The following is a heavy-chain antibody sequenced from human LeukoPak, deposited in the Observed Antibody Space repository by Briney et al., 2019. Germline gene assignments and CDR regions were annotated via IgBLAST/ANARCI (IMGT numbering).Heavy chain of an antibody. CDR1: SCSIGSISNYY. Sequence: PSETLSLTYIFSSCSIGSISNYYWSWIRQPPGKGLEWIGYIYYSGSTNYNPSLKSRVTISIDTSKNQFSLKLISVTAADTAVYYNPRSDCSGGSCYMNFDYWGQGTLVTVSS. CDR3: PRSDCSGGSCYMNFDY. CDR2: IYYSGST. J-gene: IGHJ4*02. V-gene: IGHV4-59*01. D-gene: IGHD2-15*01.